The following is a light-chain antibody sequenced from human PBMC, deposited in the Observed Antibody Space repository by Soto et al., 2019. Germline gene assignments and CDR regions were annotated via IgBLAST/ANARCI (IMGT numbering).Light chain of an antibody. V-gene: IGKV3-11*01. CDR3: QQRRNSIT. J-gene: IGKJ5*01. CDR1: QSVSSY. Sequence: EIVLKPSPATLSLSPGERATLSCRASQSVSSYLAWYQHKPGQAPRLLIYDASNSATGITARFSGSGSGTDFTLTISSLEPEDFAGYYCQQRRNSITFGQGTRLEIK. CDR2: DAS.